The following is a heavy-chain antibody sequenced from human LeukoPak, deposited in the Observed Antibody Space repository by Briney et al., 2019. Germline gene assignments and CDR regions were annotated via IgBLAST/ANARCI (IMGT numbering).Heavy chain of an antibody. CDR2: ISVYNGGT. V-gene: IGHV1-18*01. J-gene: IGHJ1*01. Sequence: ASVKVSCKASGYTFTTYSLAWVRQAPGQSLEWMGWISVYNGGTNYAQSFQDRVTLTRDTSTNTAYLELRSLRSDDTAIIYCATATQPRGYFLHWGQGTLATVSS. CDR3: ATATQPRGYFLH. CDR1: GYTFTTYS. D-gene: IGHD2-2*01.